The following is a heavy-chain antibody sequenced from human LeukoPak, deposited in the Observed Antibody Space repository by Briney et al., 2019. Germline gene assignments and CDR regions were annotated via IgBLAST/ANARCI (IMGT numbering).Heavy chain of an antibody. D-gene: IGHD4-23*01. CDR2: ISYDGSNK. J-gene: IGHJ6*02. CDR3: AKVDYGGNEYYGMDV. CDR1: GFTFSSYA. V-gene: IGHV3-30-3*01. Sequence: PGGSLRLSCAASGFTFSSYAMHWVRQAPGKGLEWVAVISYDGSNKYYADSVKGRFTISRDNSKNTLYLQMNSLRAEDTAVYYCAKVDYGGNEYYGMDVWGQGTTVTVSS.